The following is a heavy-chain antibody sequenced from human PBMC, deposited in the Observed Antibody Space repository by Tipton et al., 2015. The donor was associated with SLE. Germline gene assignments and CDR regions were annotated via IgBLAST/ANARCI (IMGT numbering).Heavy chain of an antibody. Sequence: TLSLTCTVSGGSISSGSYYWSWIRQPAGKGLEWIGHIHTSGGTNYNPSLKSRVTISVDTPKNQFSLKLSSVTASDTAVYYFARGQIGNYGYWGQGTLVTVSS. CDR3: ARGQIGNYGY. J-gene: IGHJ4*02. V-gene: IGHV4-61*09. CDR1: GGSISSGSYY. D-gene: IGHD1-7*01. CDR2: IHTSGGT.